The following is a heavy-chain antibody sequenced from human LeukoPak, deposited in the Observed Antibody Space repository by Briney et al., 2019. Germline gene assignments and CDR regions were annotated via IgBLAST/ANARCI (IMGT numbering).Heavy chain of an antibody. CDR3: AREGNLDC. Sequence: GGSLRLSCAASGFTFSSFGMHWVRQAPGKGLEWLAVIWYDGSIKYYADSVKGRFTISRDDSKNTLDLQIDSLRAEDTAVYYCAREGNLDCWGQGTLVTVSS. J-gene: IGHJ4*02. V-gene: IGHV3-33*01. CDR1: GFTFSSFG. CDR2: IWYDGSIK.